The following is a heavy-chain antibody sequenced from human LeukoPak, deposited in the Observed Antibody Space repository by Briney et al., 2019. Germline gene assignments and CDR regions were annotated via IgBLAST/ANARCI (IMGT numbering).Heavy chain of an antibody. J-gene: IGHJ4*02. CDR3: ARGGGGIAVAGIDY. CDR2: INHSGST. V-gene: IGHV4-34*01. D-gene: IGHD6-19*01. Sequence: SETLSLTCAVYGGSFSGYYWSWIRQPPGKGLEWIGEINHSGSTNSNPSLKSRVTISVDTSKNQFSLKLSSVTAADTAVYYCARGGGGIAVAGIDYWGQGTLVTVSS. CDR1: GGSFSGYY.